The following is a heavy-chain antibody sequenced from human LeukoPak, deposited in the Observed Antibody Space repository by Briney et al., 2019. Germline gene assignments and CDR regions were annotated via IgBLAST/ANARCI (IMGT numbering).Heavy chain of an antibody. CDR2: INPNSGGT. Sequence: GASVKVSCKASGYTFSNNDINWVRQATGQGLEWMGWINPNSGGTHYAQKFQGRVTMTRDTSISTAYMEVNRLRSDDTAVYYCVRENLDTYNYDSGSWNYFDYWGQGTLVTVSS. V-gene: IGHV1-2*02. D-gene: IGHD3-10*01. J-gene: IGHJ4*02. CDR3: VRENLDTYNYDSGSWNYFDY. CDR1: GYTFSNND.